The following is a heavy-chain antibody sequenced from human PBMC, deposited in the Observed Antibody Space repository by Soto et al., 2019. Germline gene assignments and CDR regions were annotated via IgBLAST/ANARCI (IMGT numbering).Heavy chain of an antibody. CDR3: ATSQLLRGRDWFDP. J-gene: IGHJ5*02. CDR2: MYYTGST. CDR1: GGSISSAGYY. Sequence: SETLSLTCSVSGGSISSAGYYWTWIRQRPGKGLECVGYMYYTGSTYYNPSLKSRVSISGDTSKNKFSLNLTSVTVADTAVYYCATSQLLRGRDWFDPWGQGTLVTVSS. V-gene: IGHV4-31*03. D-gene: IGHD3-10*01.